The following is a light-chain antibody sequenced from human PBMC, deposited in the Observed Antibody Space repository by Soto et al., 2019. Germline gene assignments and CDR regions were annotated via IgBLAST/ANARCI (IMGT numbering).Light chain of an antibody. J-gene: IGKJ1*01. CDR1: QSISGW. CDR3: QQYNGYPPWT. Sequence: DIQMTQSPSSLSASVGDRVTITCRASQSISGWLAWYQQKPGKAPKLLIYDASSLESGVPSRFSGTRSGTEFTLTITSLQPDDFATYYCQQYNGYPPWTFGQGTKVDI. CDR2: DAS. V-gene: IGKV1-5*01.